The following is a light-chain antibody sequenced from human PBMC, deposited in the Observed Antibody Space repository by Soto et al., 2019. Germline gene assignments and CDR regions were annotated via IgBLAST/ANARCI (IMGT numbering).Light chain of an antibody. CDR3: QQYGTSPQLT. CDR2: AAS. CDR1: QSVSSNF. J-gene: IGKJ4*01. V-gene: IGKV3-20*01. Sequence: EIVLTQSPGTLSLSPGERATLSCRTSQSVSSNFLAWYQQKPGQAPRLLIYAASSRATGIPVRFSGSGSGTDFTLTISRLEPEDFAVYYCQQYGTSPQLTFGGGTEVEIK.